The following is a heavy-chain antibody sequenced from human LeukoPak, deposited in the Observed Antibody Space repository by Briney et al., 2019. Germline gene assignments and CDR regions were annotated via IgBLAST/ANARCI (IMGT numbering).Heavy chain of an antibody. V-gene: IGHV3-23*01. D-gene: IGHD2-21*02. CDR1: GFTFSSYA. J-gene: IGHJ5*02. Sequence: GGSLRLSCAASGFTFSSYAMTWVRQAPGKGLEWVSTITNIGADTYYADSVKGRFTISRDNSKNTLYLHMHSLRAEDSAIYYSAKNSERYCGGDCSPWGQGTLVSVSS. CDR3: AKNSERYCGGDCSP. CDR2: ITNIGADT.